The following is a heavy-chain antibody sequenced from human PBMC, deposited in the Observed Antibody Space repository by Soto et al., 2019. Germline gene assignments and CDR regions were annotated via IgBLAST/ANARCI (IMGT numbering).Heavy chain of an antibody. V-gene: IGHV1-69*01. Sequence: QVQLVQSGAEVKKPGSSVKVSCKASGRTFNNYAISWVRQAPGIGFEWLGVIIPIGGTPEHAQKFQGRVTISADESTNTAYMELSSLRSEDTAVYYCARGGGFSPYYYNLDVWGQGTTVTVSS. CDR2: IIPIGGTP. D-gene: IGHD2-15*01. CDR1: GRTFNNYA. CDR3: ARGGGFSPYYYNLDV. J-gene: IGHJ6*02.